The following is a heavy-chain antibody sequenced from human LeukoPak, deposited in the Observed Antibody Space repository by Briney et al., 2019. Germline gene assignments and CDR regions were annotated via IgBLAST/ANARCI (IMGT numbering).Heavy chain of an antibody. D-gene: IGHD2-2*01. CDR2: ISSSGSTI. J-gene: IGHJ5*02. CDR1: GFTFSDYY. V-gene: IGHV3-11*01. Sequence: PGGSLRLSCSASGFTFSDYYMSWIRQAPGKGLEWVSYISSSGSTIYYADSVKGRFTISRDNGKNSLYLQMNSLRAEDTAVYYCARGKKDTVVVPAAPWFDPWGQGTLVTVSS. CDR3: ARGKKDTVVVPAAPWFDP.